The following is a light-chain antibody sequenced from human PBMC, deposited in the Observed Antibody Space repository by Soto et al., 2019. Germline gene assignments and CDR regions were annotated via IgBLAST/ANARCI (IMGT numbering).Light chain of an antibody. CDR1: QSISSSH. V-gene: IGKV3-20*01. Sequence: EIVLTQSPGTLSLSPGERATLSCRASQSISSSHLAWYHQKPGQAPRLLIYGASSRATGIPDRFSGSGSGTDFTLTISRLEPEDFAVYYCQQFHNSPITFGQGTRLDIK. J-gene: IGKJ5*01. CDR3: QQFHNSPIT. CDR2: GAS.